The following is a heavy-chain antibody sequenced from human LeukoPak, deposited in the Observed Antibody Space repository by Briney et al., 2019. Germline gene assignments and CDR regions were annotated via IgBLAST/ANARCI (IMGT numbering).Heavy chain of an antibody. Sequence: ASVKVSCKVSGYTLTELSMHWVRQAPGKGLEWMGGFDPEDGETIYAQKFQGRVTMTEDTSTDTAYMELSSLRSEDTAVYYCATGYTYYYGSGSYLVWFDPWGQGTLVTVSS. CDR1: GYTLTELS. CDR3: ATGYTYYYGSGSYLVWFDP. J-gene: IGHJ5*02. D-gene: IGHD3-10*01. CDR2: FDPEDGET. V-gene: IGHV1-24*01.